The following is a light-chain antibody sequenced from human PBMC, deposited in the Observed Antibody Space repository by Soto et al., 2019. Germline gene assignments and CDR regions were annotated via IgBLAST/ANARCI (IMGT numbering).Light chain of an antibody. CDR1: SSDVGGYNY. V-gene: IGLV2-8*01. CDR3: SSYAGSNNWV. J-gene: IGLJ3*02. CDR2: EVN. Sequence: QSALTQPPSASGSHGQSVAISCTGTSSDVGGYNYVSWYQQHPGKAPKLMIYEVNKRPSGVPDRFSGSKSGNTASLTVSGLQAEDEADYYCSSYAGSNNWVFGGGTKVTVL.